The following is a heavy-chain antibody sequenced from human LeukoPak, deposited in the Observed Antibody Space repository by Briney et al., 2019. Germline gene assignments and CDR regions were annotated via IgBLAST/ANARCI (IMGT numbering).Heavy chain of an antibody. CDR3: ARVCSGGSCYSIFDY. D-gene: IGHD2-15*01. Sequence: ASVKVSCKASGYTFTGYYMHWVRQAPGQGLEWMGRINPNSGGTNYAQKFQGRVTMTRDTSISTAYMELSRLRSDDTAVYYCARVCSGGSCYSIFDYWGQGTLVTVSS. V-gene: IGHV1-2*06. J-gene: IGHJ4*02. CDR1: GYTFTGYY. CDR2: INPNSGGT.